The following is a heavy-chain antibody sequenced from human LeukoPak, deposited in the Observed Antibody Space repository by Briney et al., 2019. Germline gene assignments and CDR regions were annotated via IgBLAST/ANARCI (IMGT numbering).Heavy chain of an antibody. D-gene: IGHD1-26*01. CDR3: ARDLSGNYYFDY. Sequence: PGRSLRLSCAASGXTFSSYAMHWVRQAPGKGLEWVALISYDGSNKYYADSVKGRFTISRDNSKNTLYLQMNSLRPEDTAVYCCARDLSGNYYFDYWGQGTLVTVSS. CDR2: ISYDGSNK. CDR1: GXTFSSYA. V-gene: IGHV3-30-3*01. J-gene: IGHJ4*02.